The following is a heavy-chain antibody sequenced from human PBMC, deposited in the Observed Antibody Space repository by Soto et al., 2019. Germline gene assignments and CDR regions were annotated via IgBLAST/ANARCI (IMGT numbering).Heavy chain of an antibody. J-gene: IGHJ3*02. Sequence: PGESLKISCAASVFAFSSHPMSWVRQAPEKGLEWVAGISDGGDLTYNADSVRGRFTISRDNSRNTLYLQMNSLRAEDTAVYYCARRVIGSSRAFDIWGQGTMVTVS. CDR1: VFAFSSHP. D-gene: IGHD3-10*01. CDR2: ISDGGDLT. CDR3: ARRVIGSSRAFDI. V-gene: IGHV3-23*01.